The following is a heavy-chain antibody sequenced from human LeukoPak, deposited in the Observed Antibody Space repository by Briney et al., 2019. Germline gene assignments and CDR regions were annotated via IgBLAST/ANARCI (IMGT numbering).Heavy chain of an antibody. CDR2: IYYSGST. CDR3: ARHAPMTTYDY. CDR1: GGSISSYY. V-gene: IGHV4-59*08. J-gene: IGHJ4*02. D-gene: IGHD4-11*01. Sequence: SETLSLTCSVSGGSISSYYWSWIRQPPGKGLEWIGYIYYSGSTNYNPSLKGRVTISVDTSKNLFSLKLSSVTAADTAVYYCARHAPMTTYDYWGRGTLVTVSS.